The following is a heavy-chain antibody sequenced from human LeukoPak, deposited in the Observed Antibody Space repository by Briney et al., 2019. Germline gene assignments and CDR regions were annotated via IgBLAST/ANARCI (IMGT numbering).Heavy chain of an antibody. J-gene: IGHJ4*02. V-gene: IGHV1-46*01. D-gene: IGHD3-3*01. CDR2: INPSGGST. CDR3: ARPRSSITIFGVVNYYFDY. Sequence: ASVKVSCKASGYTFTSYYMHWVRQAPGQGLEWMGIINPSGGSTSYAQKFQGRVTMTRDTSTSTVYMELSSLRSEDTAVYYCARPRSSITIFGVVNYYFDYWGQGTLVTVSS. CDR1: GYTFTSYY.